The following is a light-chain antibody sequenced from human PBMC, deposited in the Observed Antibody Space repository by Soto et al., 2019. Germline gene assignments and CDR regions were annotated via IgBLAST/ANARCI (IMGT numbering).Light chain of an antibody. CDR3: SSYTTSSTVI. Sequence: QSALTQPASVSGSPGQSITISCTGTSSDVGDHNYVSSYQQQPGKAPKLMIYAVSNRPSGVSNRFSGSKSGNTASLTISGLQAEDEADYYCSSYTTSSTVIFGGGTKLTVL. CDR2: AVS. V-gene: IGLV2-14*03. CDR1: SSDVGDHNY. J-gene: IGLJ2*01.